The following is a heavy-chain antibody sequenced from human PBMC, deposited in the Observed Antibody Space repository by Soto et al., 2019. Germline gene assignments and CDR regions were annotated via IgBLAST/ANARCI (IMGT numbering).Heavy chain of an antibody. D-gene: IGHD5-18*01. CDR3: ERVRSANRYGKRRGMDV. J-gene: IGHJ6*01. V-gene: IGHV4-4*02. CDR2: IYHSGST. Sequence: SSTXSLTRSVSGFSIGISNVVRGFRKPPGKVLEWIGEIYHSGSTNYNPSLKSRVTISVDKSKNQFSLKLSSVTAADTAVYYCERVRSANRYGKRRGMDVWGQGTTVTV. CDR1: GFSIGISNV.